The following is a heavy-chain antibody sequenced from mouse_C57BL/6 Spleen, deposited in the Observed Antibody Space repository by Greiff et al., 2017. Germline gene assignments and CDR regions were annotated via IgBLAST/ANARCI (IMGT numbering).Heavy chain of an antibody. Sequence: EVMLVESGGGLVKPGGSLKLSCAASGFTFSDYGMHWVRQAPEKGLEWVAYISSGSSTIYYADTVKGRFTISRDNAKNTLFLQMTSLRSEDTAMYYCARRCIYDYDGGYYFDYWGQGTTLTVSS. CDR1: GFTFSDYG. D-gene: IGHD2-4*01. CDR3: ARRCIYDYDGGYYFDY. CDR2: ISSGSSTI. V-gene: IGHV5-17*01. J-gene: IGHJ2*01.